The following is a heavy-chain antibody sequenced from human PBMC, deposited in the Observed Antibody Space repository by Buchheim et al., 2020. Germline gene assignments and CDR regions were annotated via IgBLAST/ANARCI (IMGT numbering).Heavy chain of an antibody. CDR2: IDADGTRT. J-gene: IGHJ1*01. D-gene: IGHD3-10*01. CDR3: TTGTGGSGSPLEAF. Sequence: EVQLVESGGGLVQPGGSLRLLCEVSGFTFSRNWMHWVRQAPGKGLVWVSRIDADGTRTTYAASVRGRCIISRDNAKNTVYPQMSRLRAEDTAVYYCTTGTGGSGSPLEAFWGQ. V-gene: IGHV3-74*01. CDR1: GFTFSRNW.